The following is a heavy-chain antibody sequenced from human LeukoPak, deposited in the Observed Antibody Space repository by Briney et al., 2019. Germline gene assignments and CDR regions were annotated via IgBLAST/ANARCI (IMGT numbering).Heavy chain of an antibody. CDR1: GYTFTVYY. D-gene: IGHD5-18*01. Sequence: ASVKVSCKTSGYTFTVYYMHWVRQAPGQGPEWLGIIDPSDGSTSYSENFQVRVTMTRDMSTSTVYMELRSLKSEDSAMYYCARDLGGGYSHGADYWGQGTLVTVSS. J-gene: IGHJ4*02. CDR2: IDPSDGST. CDR3: ARDLGGGYSHGADY. V-gene: IGHV1-46*01.